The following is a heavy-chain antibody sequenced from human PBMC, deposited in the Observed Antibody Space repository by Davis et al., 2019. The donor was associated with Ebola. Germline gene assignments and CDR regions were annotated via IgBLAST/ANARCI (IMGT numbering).Heavy chain of an antibody. D-gene: IGHD4-11*01. V-gene: IGHV3-48*02. Sequence: GESLKISCAASGFTFSSYSMNWVRQAPGKGLEWVSYISSSSSTIYYADSVKGRFTISRDNAKNSLYLQMNSLRDEDTAVYYCAREVYSNTDYWGQGTLVTVSS. J-gene: IGHJ4*02. CDR2: ISSSSSTI. CDR3: AREVYSNTDY. CDR1: GFTFSSYS.